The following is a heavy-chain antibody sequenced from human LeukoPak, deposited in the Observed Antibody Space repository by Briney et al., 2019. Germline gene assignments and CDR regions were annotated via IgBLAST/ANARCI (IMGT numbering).Heavy chain of an antibody. CDR1: GGSFSGYY. Sequence: PETLSLTCAVYGGSFSGYYWSWIRQPPGKGLEWIGEINHSGSTNYNPSLKSRVTISVDTSKNQFSLKLSSVTAADTAVYYCARNDFWSGYTFDYWGQGTLVTVSS. V-gene: IGHV4-34*01. J-gene: IGHJ4*02. CDR3: ARNDFWSGYTFDY. CDR2: INHSGST. D-gene: IGHD3-3*01.